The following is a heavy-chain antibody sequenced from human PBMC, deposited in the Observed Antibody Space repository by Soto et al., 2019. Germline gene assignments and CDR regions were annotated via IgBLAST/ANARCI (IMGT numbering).Heavy chain of an antibody. Sequence: SETLSITCTVSGGSISGRCWSWVRQSPGKGLEWIGYFCYTGSTNYNPSLKSRVTISVDRSKTQCSLKLTSVTAADTAVYYCAKSHYDSSGYYIIDHWGHGTLVTVSS. V-gene: IGHV4-59*01. J-gene: IGHJ5*02. CDR1: GGSISGRC. D-gene: IGHD3-22*01. CDR2: FCYTGST. CDR3: AKSHYDSSGYYIIDH.